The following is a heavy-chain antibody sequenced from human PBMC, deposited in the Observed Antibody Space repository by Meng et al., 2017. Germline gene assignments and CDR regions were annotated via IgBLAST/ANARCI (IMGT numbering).Heavy chain of an antibody. D-gene: IGHD3-10*01. J-gene: IGHJ4*02. CDR1: GYTFTGYY. CDR2: INPNSGGT. Sequence: QVQLVQPGAEVKKPGASGKVSCKASGYTFTGYYMHWVRQAPGQGLEWMGRINPNSGGTNYAQKFQGRVTMTRDTSISTAYMELSRLRSDDAAVYYCARDYGSGRIILHFDYWGQGTLVTVSS. V-gene: IGHV1-2*06. CDR3: ARDYGSGRIILHFDY.